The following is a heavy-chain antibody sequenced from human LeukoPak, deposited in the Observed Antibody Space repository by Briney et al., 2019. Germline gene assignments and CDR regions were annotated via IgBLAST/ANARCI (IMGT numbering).Heavy chain of an antibody. CDR3: TRGTVTASYWYFDL. CDR1: GFTFDDYG. D-gene: IGHD4-17*01. Sequence: GGSLRLSCAASGFTFDDYGMSWVRQAPGKGLEWVSGINWNGGSTGYADSVKGRFTISRDNAENSLYLQMNSLRVEDTAVYYCTRGTVTASYWYFDLWGRGTLVTVSS. CDR2: INWNGGST. V-gene: IGHV3-20*04. J-gene: IGHJ2*01.